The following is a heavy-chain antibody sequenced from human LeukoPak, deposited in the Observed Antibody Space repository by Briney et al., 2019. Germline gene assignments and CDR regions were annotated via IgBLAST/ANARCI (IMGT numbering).Heavy chain of an antibody. J-gene: IGHJ4*02. CDR2: ISGSGGST. CDR1: GFTFSSYA. Sequence: GGSLRLSCAASGFTFSSYAMSWVRQAPGKGLEWVLAISGSGGSTYYADSVRGRFTISRDNSKNTLYLQKNRLRAEDTAVYYCAKEPPLYYDFWSGYYLLYWGQGTLVTVSS. CDR3: AKEPPLYYDFWSGYYLLY. D-gene: IGHD3-3*01. V-gene: IGHV3-23*01.